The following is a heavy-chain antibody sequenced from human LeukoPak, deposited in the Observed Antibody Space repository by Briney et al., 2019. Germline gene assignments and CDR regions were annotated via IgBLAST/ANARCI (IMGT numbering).Heavy chain of an antibody. Sequence: ASVKVSCKASGYTFTGYYMHWVRQAPGQGLEWMGWISAYNGNTNYAQKLQGRVTMTTDTSTSTAYMELRSLRSDDTAVYYCARALGADEWLGRFDYWGQGTLVTVSS. V-gene: IGHV1-18*04. J-gene: IGHJ4*02. CDR3: ARALGADEWLGRFDY. CDR2: ISAYNGNT. CDR1: GYTFTGYY. D-gene: IGHD6-19*01.